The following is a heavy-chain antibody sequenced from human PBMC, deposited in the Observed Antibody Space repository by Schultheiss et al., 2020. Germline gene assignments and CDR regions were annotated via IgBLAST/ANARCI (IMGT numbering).Heavy chain of an antibody. CDR1: GFTFNTFW. J-gene: IGHJ3*02. CDR2: IQQDGSEK. CDR3: ARVRTEFLEWLSHGRGAFDI. V-gene: IGHV3-7*03. D-gene: IGHD3-3*01. Sequence: GGSLRLSCAASGFTFNTFWMSWVRQAPGKGLEWVANIQQDGSEKNYVDSVKGRFTISRDNAKNSLYLQMNSLRAEDTAVYYCARVRTEFLEWLSHGRGAFDIWGQGTMVTVSS.